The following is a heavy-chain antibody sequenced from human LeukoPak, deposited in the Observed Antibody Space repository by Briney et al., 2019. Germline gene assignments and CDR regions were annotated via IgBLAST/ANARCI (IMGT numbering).Heavy chain of an antibody. CDR3: ATNLYCSGGSCAHH. Sequence: GGSLRLSCAASGFTVSSDYMTWVRQAPGKGLEWVSVIYSGGSTYYADSVKGRFTISRDNSKNTVYLQLNNLRVEDTAVYYCATNLYCSGGSCAHHWGQGTLVTVSS. J-gene: IGHJ5*02. D-gene: IGHD2-15*01. CDR2: IYSGGST. V-gene: IGHV3-53*01. CDR1: GFTVSSDY.